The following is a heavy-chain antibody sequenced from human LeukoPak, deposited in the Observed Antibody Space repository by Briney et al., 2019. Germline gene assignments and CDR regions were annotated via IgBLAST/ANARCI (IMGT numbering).Heavy chain of an antibody. J-gene: IGHJ4*02. CDR1: GFTFSSYG. D-gene: IGHD2-2*03. CDR3: AKRGVLVWMWIFFDY. V-gene: IGHV3-30*02. Sequence: PGPSLRLSCAASGFTFSSYGMHWVRQAPGKGLEGVAFIRYEGSNKYYADSVKGRFAISRDNSKNTLYLQMNSLRAEDTAVYYCAKRGVLVWMWIFFDYWGQGTLVTVSS. CDR2: IRYEGSNK.